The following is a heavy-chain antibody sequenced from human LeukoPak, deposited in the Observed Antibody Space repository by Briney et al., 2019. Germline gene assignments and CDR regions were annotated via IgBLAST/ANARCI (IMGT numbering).Heavy chain of an antibody. Sequence: ASVKVSCKASGYTFTSYDINWVRQATGQGLEWMGWMNPNSGNTGYAQKFQGRVTMTRNTSISTAYMELSSLRSEDTAVYYCARGGTYYYDSSGYYIRYWFDPWGQGTLVTVSS. CDR3: ARGGTYYYDSSGYYIRYWFDP. V-gene: IGHV1-8*01. CDR2: MNPNSGNT. CDR1: GYTFTSYD. J-gene: IGHJ5*02. D-gene: IGHD3-22*01.